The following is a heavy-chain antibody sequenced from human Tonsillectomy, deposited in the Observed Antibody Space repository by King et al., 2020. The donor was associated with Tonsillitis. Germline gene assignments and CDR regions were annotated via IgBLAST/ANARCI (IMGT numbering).Heavy chain of an antibody. D-gene: IGHD5-18*01. CDR2: IRSKAYGGTT. J-gene: IGHJ6*03. Sequence: VQLVESGGGLVQPGRSLRLSCTASGFTFGDYVMSWFRQAPGKGLEWVGSIRSKAYGGTTEYAASVIGRFTISRDDSKSIASLQMSSLKVEDTAVYYCALFVDTALPREVYYFYYFMDVWGKGTTVTVSS. V-gene: IGHV3-49*03. CDR1: GFTFGDYV. CDR3: ALFVDTALPREVYYFYYFMDV.